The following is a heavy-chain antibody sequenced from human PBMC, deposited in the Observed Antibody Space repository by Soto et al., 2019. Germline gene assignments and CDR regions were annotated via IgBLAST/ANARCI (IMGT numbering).Heavy chain of an antibody. CDR3: ARDKITGIPDY. V-gene: IGHV1-3*05. D-gene: IGHD1-20*01. J-gene: IGHJ4*02. CDR2: INAGNGNT. CDR1: GYTFTSYD. Sequence: QVQLVQSGAEEKKPGASVKVSCKASGYTFTSYDMHSVRQAPGQRLEWMGWINAGNGNTKYSQKFQGRVTITRDTSASTAYMELSSLRSEDTAVYYCARDKITGIPDYWGQGTLVTVSS.